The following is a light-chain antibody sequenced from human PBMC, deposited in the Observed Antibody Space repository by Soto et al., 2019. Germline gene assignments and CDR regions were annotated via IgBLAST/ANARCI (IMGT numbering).Light chain of an antibody. V-gene: IGKV3-20*01. CDR1: QSVSSTY. J-gene: IGKJ1*01. Sequence: EIVLTHSPGTLSLSQGERATLSCRASQSVSSTYLIWYQQKPGQAPRLLIYGASSRATGVPDRFSGGGSGTDSTLTISILEPEDFAVYYCHHFAASLTWTSGQGTKVDIK. CDR3: HHFAASLTWT. CDR2: GAS.